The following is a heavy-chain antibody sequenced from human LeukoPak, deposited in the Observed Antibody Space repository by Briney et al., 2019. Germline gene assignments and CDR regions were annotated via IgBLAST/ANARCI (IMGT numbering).Heavy chain of an antibody. J-gene: IGHJ4*02. CDR1: GGSISRSSYY. CDR3: ARHENRNDGFDY. CDR2: IYYSGNT. Sequence: SETLSLTCIVSGGSISRSSYYWGWIRHPPGTGLEWIGSIYYSGNTYYNPSLKSPVTISVDRSKNQFSLKLSSVTAADTAVYYCARHENRNDGFDYWGQGTLVTVSS. D-gene: IGHD1-1*01. V-gene: IGHV4-39*01.